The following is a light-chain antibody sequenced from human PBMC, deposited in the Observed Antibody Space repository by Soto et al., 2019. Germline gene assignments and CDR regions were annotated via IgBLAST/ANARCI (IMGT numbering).Light chain of an antibody. CDR1: SSNIGAGYD. CDR3: QSYDTSLSGSI. J-gene: IGLJ2*01. V-gene: IGLV1-40*01. CDR2: ANT. Sequence: QSVLTQPPSMSGAPGQRVTISCTGSSSNIGAGYDVHWYQHLPGTAPKLLIYANTNRPSGVPDRFSGSKSGTSASLAITGLQAGDEADYYCQSYDTSLSGSIFGGGTKLTVL.